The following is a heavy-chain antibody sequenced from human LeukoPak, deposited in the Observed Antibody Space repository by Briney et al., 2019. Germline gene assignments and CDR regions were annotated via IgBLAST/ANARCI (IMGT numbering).Heavy chain of an antibody. CDR1: GDSITNDNHY. J-gene: IGHJ4*02. D-gene: IGHD6-19*01. V-gene: IGHV4-61*02. CDR3: TRKQWVEYYFDS. Sequence: SETLSLTCTVSGDSITNDNHYWSWIRQPAGKGLEWIGRISATGNTNYNPSLKSRVTRSADTSKNQFSLRLSSVTAADTAVYYCTRKQWVEYYFDSWGQGTLVTVSS. CDR2: ISATGNT.